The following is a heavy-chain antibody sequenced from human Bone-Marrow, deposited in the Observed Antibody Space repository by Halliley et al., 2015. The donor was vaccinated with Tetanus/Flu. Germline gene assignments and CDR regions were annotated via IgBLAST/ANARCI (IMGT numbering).Heavy chain of an antibody. CDR1: GGAFSGYY. J-gene: IGHJ5*02. Sequence: TLSLTCAVYGGAFSGYYWSWIRQSPGKGLEWIGEINYDGTTDYNPSLNSRVTLSLDTIKKQVSLRVTSVTAADTAIYYCARGSYHASWWFDTWGRGTLVTGSS. V-gene: IGHV4-34*01. CDR2: INYDGTT. D-gene: IGHD3-16*01. CDR3: ARGSYHASWWFDT.